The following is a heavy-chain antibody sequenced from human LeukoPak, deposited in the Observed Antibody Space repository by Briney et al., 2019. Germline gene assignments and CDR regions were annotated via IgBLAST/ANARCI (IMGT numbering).Heavy chain of an antibody. V-gene: IGHV3-21*01. Sequence: KPGGSLRLSCAASGFTFSSYSMNWVRQAPGKGLEWVSSISSSSSYIYYADSVKGRFTISRDNAKNSLYLQMNSLRAEDTAVYYCSRIAVAVPEYYYYMDVWGKGTTVTISS. CDR1: GFTFSSYS. D-gene: IGHD6-19*01. J-gene: IGHJ6*03. CDR3: SRIAVAVPEYYYYMDV. CDR2: ISSSSSYI.